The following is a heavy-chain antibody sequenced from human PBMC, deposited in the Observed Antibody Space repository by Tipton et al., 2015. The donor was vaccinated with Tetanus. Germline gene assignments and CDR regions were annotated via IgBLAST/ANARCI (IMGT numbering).Heavy chain of an antibody. Sequence: TLSLTCTVSGGSVSSGSYYWSWIRQPPGKGLEWIGYIYYSGSTNYNPSLKSRVTISVDTSKNQFSLKLSSVTAADTAVYYCARACPGSTKRRIWFDPWGQGTLVTVSS. D-gene: IGHD2-2*01. CDR1: GGSVSSGSYY. CDR2: IYYSGST. CDR3: ARACPGSTKRRIWFDP. J-gene: IGHJ5*02. V-gene: IGHV4-61*01.